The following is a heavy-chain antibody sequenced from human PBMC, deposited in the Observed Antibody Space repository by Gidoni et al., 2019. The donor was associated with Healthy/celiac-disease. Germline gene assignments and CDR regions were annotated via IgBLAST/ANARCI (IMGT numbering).Heavy chain of an antibody. CDR1: GFPFSSYS. J-gene: IGHJ4*02. Sequence: EVQLVESGGGLVKPGGSLRLSCAASGFPFSSYSMNWVRQAPGKGLEWVSSISSSSSYIYYADSVKGRFTISRDNAKNSLYLQMNSLRAEDTAVYYCARDLGIVVVTGGYWGQGTLVTVSS. CDR2: ISSSSSYI. V-gene: IGHV3-21*01. CDR3: ARDLGIVVVTGGY. D-gene: IGHD3-22*01.